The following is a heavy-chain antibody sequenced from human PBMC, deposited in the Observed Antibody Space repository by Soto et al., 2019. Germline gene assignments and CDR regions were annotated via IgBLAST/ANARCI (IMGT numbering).Heavy chain of an antibody. V-gene: IGHV4-39*05. Sequence: SETPSLTCHVSGCSISGSSYYWGWIRQPPGKGLEWIGSIYYSGSTYYNPSLKSRVTISVDTSKNQFSLKLSSVTAADTALYYCASPALDYCGQGTLVTV. CDR1: GCSISGSSYY. CDR2: IYYSGST. D-gene: IGHD2-2*01. CDR3: ASPALDY. J-gene: IGHJ4*02.